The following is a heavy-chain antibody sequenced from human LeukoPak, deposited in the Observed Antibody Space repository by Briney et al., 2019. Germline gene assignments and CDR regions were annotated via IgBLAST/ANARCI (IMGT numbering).Heavy chain of an antibody. D-gene: IGHD3-3*01. V-gene: IGHV3-30*02. CDR2: IRYDGSNK. Sequence: GGSLRLSCAASGFTFSSYSMNWVRQAPGKGLEWVAFIRYDGSNKYYADSVKGRFTISRDNSKNTLYLQMNSLRAEDTAVYYCAKDLTIFGLLDYWGQGTLVTVSS. J-gene: IGHJ4*02. CDR3: AKDLTIFGLLDY. CDR1: GFTFSSYS.